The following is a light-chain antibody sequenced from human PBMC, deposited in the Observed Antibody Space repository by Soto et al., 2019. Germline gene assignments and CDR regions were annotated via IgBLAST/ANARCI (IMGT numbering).Light chain of an antibody. CDR1: SSDVGSYKL. CDR2: EGS. J-gene: IGLJ2*01. Sequence: QSALTQPAYVSGSPGQSITISCTGTSSDVGSYKLVSWYQQHPGKAPKLMIYEGSKRPSGVSNRFSGSKSGNTASLTISGLQAEDEADYYCCSYAGSSTFNVVFGGGTKLTVL. V-gene: IGLV2-23*01. CDR3: CSYAGSSTFNVV.